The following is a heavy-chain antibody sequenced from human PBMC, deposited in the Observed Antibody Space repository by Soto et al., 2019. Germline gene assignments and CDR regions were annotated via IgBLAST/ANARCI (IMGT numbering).Heavy chain of an antibody. CDR3: ASRYCISTSCYRGLYGMDV. CDR2: ISSSSSYI. V-gene: IGHV3-21*01. J-gene: IGHJ6*02. Sequence: PGGSLRLSCAASGFTFSSYSMNWVRQAPGKGLEWVSSISSSSSYIYYADSVKGRFTISRDNAKNSLYLQMNSLRAEDTAVYYCASRYCISTSCYRGLYGMDVWGQVTTVTVSS. CDR1: GFTFSSYS. D-gene: IGHD2-2*01.